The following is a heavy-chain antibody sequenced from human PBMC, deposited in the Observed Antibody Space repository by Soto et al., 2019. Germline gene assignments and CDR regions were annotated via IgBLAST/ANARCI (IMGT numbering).Heavy chain of an antibody. CDR1: GYTFTSYA. D-gene: IGHD2-15*01. J-gene: IGHJ4*02. CDR2: INAGNGNT. Sequence: QVQLVQSGAEVKKPGASVKVSCKASGYTFTSYAMHWVRQAPGQRLEWMGWINAGNGNTKYSQKFQGRVTITRDTSASTAYMELSSLRSEDTAVYYCARGIPSPGPYCSGGSCYPYYFDYWGQGTLVTVSS. CDR3: ARGIPSPGPYCSGGSCYPYYFDY. V-gene: IGHV1-3*01.